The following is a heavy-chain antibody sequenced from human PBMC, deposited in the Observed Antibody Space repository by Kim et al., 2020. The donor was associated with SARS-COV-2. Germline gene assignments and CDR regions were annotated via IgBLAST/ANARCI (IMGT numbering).Heavy chain of an antibody. D-gene: IGHD3-9*01. CDR1: GYTFTGYY. Sequence: ASVKVSCKASGYTFTGYYMHWVRQAPGQGLEWMGWINPNSGGTNYAQKFQGWVTMTRDTSISTAYMELSRLRSDDTVVYYCARDHIPLEVAGIGENYDILTSYFRWAFDIWGQGTMVTFSS. J-gene: IGHJ3*02. CDR3: ARDHIPLEVAGIGENYDILTSYFRWAFDI. CDR2: INPNSGGT. V-gene: IGHV1-2*04.